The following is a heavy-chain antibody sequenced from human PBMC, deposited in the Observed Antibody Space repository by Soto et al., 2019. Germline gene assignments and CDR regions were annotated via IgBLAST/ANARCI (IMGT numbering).Heavy chain of an antibody. CDR2: IVVGSGNT. J-gene: IGHJ4*02. CDR3: AAEGVATTEGLDY. D-gene: IGHD5-12*01. CDR1: GFTFTSSA. Sequence: ASVKVSCKASGFTFTSSAVQWVRQARGQRLEWIGWIVVGSGNTNYAQKFQERVTITRDMSTSTAYMELSSLRSEDTAVYYCAAEGVATTEGLDYWGQGTLVTVS. V-gene: IGHV1-58*01.